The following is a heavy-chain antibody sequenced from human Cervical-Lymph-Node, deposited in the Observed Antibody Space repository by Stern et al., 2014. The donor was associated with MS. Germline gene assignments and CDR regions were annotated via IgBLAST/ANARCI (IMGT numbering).Heavy chain of an antibody. Sequence: VQLVQSGAEVKKSGESLKISCKGSGYRFANYWIGWVRQMPGKGLEWMGIIHPGDSDTIYSPSFEGQVTISADKSISTAFLHWSTLEASDTAIYYCARHYLTAVAPDHWGQGTLVTVSS. CDR1: GYRFANYW. J-gene: IGHJ4*02. CDR3: ARHYLTAVAPDH. V-gene: IGHV5-51*01. CDR2: IHPGDSDT. D-gene: IGHD4-23*01.